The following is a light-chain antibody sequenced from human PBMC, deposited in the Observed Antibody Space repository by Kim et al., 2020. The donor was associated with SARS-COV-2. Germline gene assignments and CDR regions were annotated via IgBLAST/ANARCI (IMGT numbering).Light chain of an antibody. V-gene: IGKV1-5*03. J-gene: IGKJ2*01. CDR2: AAS. CDR3: QQYNDYSAT. Sequence: SDSVGDRVTMTCPASQTISSRIAWYQQKPGKVPTLLIYAASTLESGVPSRFSGSRSGTEFTLTISSLQPDDFATYYCQQYNDYSATVGQGTKLE. CDR1: QTISSR.